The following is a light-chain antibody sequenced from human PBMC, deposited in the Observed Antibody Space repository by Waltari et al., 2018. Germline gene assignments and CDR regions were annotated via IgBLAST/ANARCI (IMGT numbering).Light chain of an antibody. CDR2: SKN. Sequence: QSVLTQPPSASGTPGLRVPISCSGSSSNIGSNPVNWYQQLPGTAPKLLIYSKNQRPSGVPDRFSGSKSGTSASLAISGLQSEDEADYYCATWDDSLNAAVFGGGTQLSVL. J-gene: IGLJ7*01. V-gene: IGLV1-44*01. CDR3: ATWDDSLNAAV. CDR1: SSNIGSNP.